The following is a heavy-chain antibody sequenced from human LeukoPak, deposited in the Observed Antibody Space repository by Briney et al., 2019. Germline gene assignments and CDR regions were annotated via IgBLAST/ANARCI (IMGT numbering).Heavy chain of an antibody. CDR3: ARDLPSFYDGSGSPDY. V-gene: IGHV3-21*01. CDR2: ISSSSSYI. J-gene: IGHJ4*02. D-gene: IGHD3-10*01. CDR1: GFTFSSYS. Sequence: GGSLRLSWAASGFTFSSYSMNWVRQAPGKGLEWVSSISSSSSYIYYADSVKGRFTICRDNAKNSLYLQMNSMRAEDTAVYYCARDLPSFYDGSGSPDYWGQGTLVTVSS.